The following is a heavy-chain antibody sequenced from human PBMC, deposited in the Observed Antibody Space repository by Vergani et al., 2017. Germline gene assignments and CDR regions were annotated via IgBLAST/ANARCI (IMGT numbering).Heavy chain of an antibody. Sequence: QVQLVQSGAEVKKPGSSVKVSCKASGGTFSSYTISWVRQAPGQGLEWMGRIIPSLGIANYAQKFQGRVTITADKSTSTAYMERSSLRSEDTAVCYWGGAGGVGVRGGDYWGQGTLVTVSS. CDR1: GGTFSSYT. CDR3: GGAGGVGVRGGDY. J-gene: IGHJ4*02. D-gene: IGHD3-16*01. CDR2: IIPSLGIA. V-gene: IGHV1-69*02.